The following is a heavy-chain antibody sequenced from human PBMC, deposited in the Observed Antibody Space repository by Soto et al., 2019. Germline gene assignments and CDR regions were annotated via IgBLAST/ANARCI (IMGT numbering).Heavy chain of an antibody. D-gene: IGHD3-22*01. CDR3: AREKTNYYDSSGYFFDP. J-gene: IGHJ5*02. CDR2: IYYSGST. Sequence: SETLSLTCTVSGGSISSGDYYWSWIRHPPGKGLEWIGYIYYSGSTYYNPSLKSRVTISVDTSKNQFSLKLSSVTAADTAVYYCAREKTNYYDSSGYFFDPWGQGTLVTVSS. V-gene: IGHV4-30-4*01. CDR1: GGSISSGDYY.